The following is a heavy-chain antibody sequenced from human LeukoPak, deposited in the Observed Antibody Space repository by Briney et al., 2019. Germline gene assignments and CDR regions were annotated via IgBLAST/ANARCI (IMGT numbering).Heavy chain of an antibody. D-gene: IGHD3-16*01. CDR3: ARDWRTQVLHPYYFEY. CDR1: GFTFSDYS. J-gene: IGHJ4*02. Sequence: GGSLRLSCAASGFTFSDYSMNWVRQAPGRGLEWVSFISSVSGYIYYADSAKDRFTISRDNARNSLYLQMNSLRAEDTAVYYCARDWRTQVLHPYYFEYWGQGVLVTVSS. CDR2: ISSVSGYI. V-gene: IGHV3-21*01.